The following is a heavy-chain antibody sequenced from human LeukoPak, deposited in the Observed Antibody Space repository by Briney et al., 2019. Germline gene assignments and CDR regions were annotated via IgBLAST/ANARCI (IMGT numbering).Heavy chain of an antibody. Sequence: ASVKVSCKAYGYDFSGYYMHWVRQGPGQGLEWMGWINPKSGETNYAQQFQGRVSLTRDTSISTAYMEVTSLKSDDSAVYFCARSYAGTTVGYWGRGTLVTVSS. CDR3: ARSYAGTTVGY. CDR1: GYDFSGYY. CDR2: INPKSGET. J-gene: IGHJ4*02. D-gene: IGHD3-16*01. V-gene: IGHV1-2*02.